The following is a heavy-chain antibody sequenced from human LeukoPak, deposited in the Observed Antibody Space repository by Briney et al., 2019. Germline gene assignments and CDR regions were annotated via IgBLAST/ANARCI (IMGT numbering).Heavy chain of an antibody. CDR2: INHSGST. V-gene: IGHV4-34*01. D-gene: IGHD3-22*01. CDR3: ARDLEEYDSSGYYYVFPDY. J-gene: IGHJ4*02. CDR1: GGSFSGYY. Sequence: SETLSLTCAVYGGSFSGYYWSWIRQPPGKGLEWIGEINHSGSTNYNPSLKSRVTISVDTSKNQFSLKLSSVTAADTAVYYCARDLEEYDSSGYYYVFPDYWGQGTLVTVSS.